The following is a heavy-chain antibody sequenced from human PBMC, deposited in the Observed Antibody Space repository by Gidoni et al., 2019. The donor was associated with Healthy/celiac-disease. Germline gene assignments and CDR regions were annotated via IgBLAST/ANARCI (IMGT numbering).Heavy chain of an antibody. CDR2: ISSSGSTI. V-gene: IGHV3-48*03. J-gene: IGHJ2*01. CDR3: ARDAAGYWYFDL. CDR1: GFTFSSYE. Sequence: EVQLVESGGGLVQPGGSLRLSCAASGFTFSSYEMNWVRQAPGKGLEWVSYISSSGSTIYYADSVKGRFTISRDNAKNSLYLQMNSLRAEDTAVYYCARDAAGYWYFDLWGRGTLVTVSS.